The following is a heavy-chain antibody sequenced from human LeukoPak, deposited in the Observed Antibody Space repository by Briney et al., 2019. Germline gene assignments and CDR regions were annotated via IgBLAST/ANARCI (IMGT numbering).Heavy chain of an antibody. J-gene: IGHJ6*03. D-gene: IGHD2-8*01. CDR1: GYTFTSYG. CDR3: ARGGVGYYMDV. Sequence: GPSVTVSCKASGYTFTSYGISWVRQAPGQGLEWMGWINAYEGKTNYAQKLQGTVTMTTDTSTSTAYMELRSLRSDDTAVYYCARGGVGYYMDVWGKGTTVTVSS. CDR2: INAYEGKT. V-gene: IGHV1-18*01.